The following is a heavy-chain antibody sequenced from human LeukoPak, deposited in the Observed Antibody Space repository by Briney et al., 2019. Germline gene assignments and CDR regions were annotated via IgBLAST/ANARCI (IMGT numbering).Heavy chain of an antibody. D-gene: IGHD3-10*01. Sequence: PGGSLRLSCAASGFTFSDYYMSWIRRAPGKGLEWVSYISSSGSTKYYADSVKGRFTISRDNAKNSFLQMNSLRAEDTAVYYCARDGHAYGRGSPHYWGQGTLVSVSP. V-gene: IGHV3-11*01. CDR1: GFTFSDYY. CDR3: ARDGHAYGRGSPHY. J-gene: IGHJ4*02. CDR2: ISSSGSTK.